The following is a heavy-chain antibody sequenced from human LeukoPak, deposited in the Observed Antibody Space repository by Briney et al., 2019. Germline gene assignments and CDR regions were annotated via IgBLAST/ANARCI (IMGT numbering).Heavy chain of an antibody. Sequence: PGGSLRLSCAASGISFSSHGMHWVRQAPGKGLEWVAVIWYDGSDIYYADSVKGRFTISRDNSKNTLCLQMNSLRAEDTALYYCARARNDYDSNGFSFLDYWGQGTLVTVSS. V-gene: IGHV3-33*01. CDR3: ARARNDYDSNGFSFLDY. CDR1: GISFSSHG. CDR2: IWYDGSDI. J-gene: IGHJ4*02. D-gene: IGHD3-22*01.